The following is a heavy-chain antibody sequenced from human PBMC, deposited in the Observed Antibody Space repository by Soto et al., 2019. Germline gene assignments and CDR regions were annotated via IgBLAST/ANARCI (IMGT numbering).Heavy chain of an antibody. CDR3: ARQREFWSGYFHYYYGMDV. D-gene: IGHD3-3*01. J-gene: IGHJ6*02. CDR1: GYSFTSYW. V-gene: IGHV5-10-1*01. CDR2: IDPSDSYT. Sequence: GESLKISCKGSGYSFTSYWISWVRQMPGKGLEWMGRIDPSDSYTNYSPSFQGHVTISADKSISTAYLQWSSLKASDTAMYYCARQREFWSGYFHYYYGMDVWGQGTTVTVSS.